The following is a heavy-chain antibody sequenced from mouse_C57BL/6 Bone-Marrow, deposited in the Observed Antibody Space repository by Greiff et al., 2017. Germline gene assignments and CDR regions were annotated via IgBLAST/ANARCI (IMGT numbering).Heavy chain of an antibody. CDR1: GFTFSDYY. CDR2: ISNGGGST. J-gene: IGHJ4*01. CDR3: ARPYYGYDDAMYY. V-gene: IGHV5-12*01. D-gene: IGHD2-9*01. Sequence: EVQLVESGGGLVQPGGSLKLSCAASGFTFSDYYMYWVRQTPEKRLEWVAYISNGGGSTYYPDTVKGRFTISRDNAKNTLYLQMSRLKSEDTAMYYCARPYYGYDDAMYYWGQGTSGTVSS.